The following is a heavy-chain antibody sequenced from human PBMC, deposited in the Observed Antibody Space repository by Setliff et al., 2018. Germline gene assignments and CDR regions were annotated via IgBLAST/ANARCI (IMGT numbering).Heavy chain of an antibody. CDR1: GFTFSSYA. V-gene: IGHV3-23*01. CDR3: AKTVTTVTTFAEYFQH. D-gene: IGHD4-17*01. Sequence: HPGGSLRLSCAVSGFTFSSYAMSWVRQAPGKGLEWVSAISGSGGSTYYADSVKGRFTISRDNSKNTLYLQMNSLRAEDTAVYYCAKTVTTVTTFAEYFQHWGQGTLVTVSS. CDR2: ISGSGGST. J-gene: IGHJ1*01.